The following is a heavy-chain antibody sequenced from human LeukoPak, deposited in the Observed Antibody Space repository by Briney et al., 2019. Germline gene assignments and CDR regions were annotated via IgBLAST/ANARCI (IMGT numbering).Heavy chain of an antibody. D-gene: IGHD3-22*01. CDR3: ARANYYDISGYDY. V-gene: IGHV3-48*04. CDR1: GFIFNSAW. CDR2: ITSSGNTI. J-gene: IGHJ4*02. Sequence: PGGSLRLSCAASGFIFNSAWMNWVRQAPGKGLEWVSYITSSGNTIYYADSVKGRFTISRDNAKNSLYLQMNSLRAEDTAVYYCARANYYDISGYDYWGQGTLVTVSS.